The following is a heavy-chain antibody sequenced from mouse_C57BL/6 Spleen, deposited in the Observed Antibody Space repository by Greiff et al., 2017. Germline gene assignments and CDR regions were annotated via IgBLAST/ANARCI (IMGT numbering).Heavy chain of an antibody. J-gene: IGHJ4*01. CDR1: GYTFTSYW. Sequence: VQLQQSGAELVKPGASVKMSCKASGYTFTSYWLTWVRQRPGQGRAGIGDIYPGRGSTNYNEKFKSKATLTVDTSSSTAYMQLSSLTSEDSAVYYCARGRNYYAMDYWGEGTSVTVSS. CDR2: IYPGRGST. V-gene: IGHV1-55*01. CDR3: ARGRNYYAMDY.